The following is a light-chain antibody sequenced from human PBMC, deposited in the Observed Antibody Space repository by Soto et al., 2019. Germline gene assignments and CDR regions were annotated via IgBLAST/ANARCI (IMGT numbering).Light chain of an antibody. V-gene: IGKV3-20*01. CDR2: GAS. J-gene: IGKJ1*01. CDR3: QQYGSSPWT. Sequence: EIVLTQSPGTLSLSPGQRATLSCRASQSFRSSYLAWYQQKPGQAPGHLIYGASSRATGIPDRFSGSGSGTDFTLTISRLEPEDFAVYYCQQYGSSPWTFGQGTKVEI. CDR1: QSFRSSY.